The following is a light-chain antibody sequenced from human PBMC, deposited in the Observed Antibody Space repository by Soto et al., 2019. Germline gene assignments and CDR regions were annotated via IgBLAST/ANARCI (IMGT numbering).Light chain of an antibody. Sequence: DIQMTQSPSTLSSSVCGRVTITCRASQSIRSWLAWYQQKPGKAPKLLIYDASNLETGVPSRFSGSGSGTDFTSTISSLQPEDIATYYCQQYDNLPITFGQGTRLEIK. CDR1: QSIRSW. V-gene: IGKV1-33*01. CDR2: DAS. CDR3: QQYDNLPIT. J-gene: IGKJ5*01.